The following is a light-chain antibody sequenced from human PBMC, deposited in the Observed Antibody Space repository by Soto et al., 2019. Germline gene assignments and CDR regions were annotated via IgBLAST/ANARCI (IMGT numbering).Light chain of an antibody. CDR3: QSYDSSLSVWL. J-gene: IGLJ3*02. Sequence: QPVLTQPPSVSGAPGQRVTISCTGSSSNIGAGYDVHWYQQLPETAPKLLIYGNSNRPSGVPDRFSGSKSGTSASLAITGLQAEDEADYYCQSYDSSLSVWLFGGGTKLTVL. CDR2: GNS. CDR1: SSNIGAGYD. V-gene: IGLV1-40*01.